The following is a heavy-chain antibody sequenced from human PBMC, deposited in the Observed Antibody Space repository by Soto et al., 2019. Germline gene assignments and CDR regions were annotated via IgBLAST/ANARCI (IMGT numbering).Heavy chain of an antibody. V-gene: IGHV3-33*01. Sequence: VQLVESGGGVVQPGRSLRLSCAASGFTFSSHGMHWVRQAPGKGLEWVAVIWYDGTYKYHGDSVKGRFTISRDNSRNTLYLQMSSLRAEDTAVYYCASDPSTNSWYRFDLWGRGTLVTVSS. D-gene: IGHD6-13*01. CDR2: IWYDGTYK. J-gene: IGHJ2*01. CDR3: ASDPSTNSWYRFDL. CDR1: GFTFSSHG.